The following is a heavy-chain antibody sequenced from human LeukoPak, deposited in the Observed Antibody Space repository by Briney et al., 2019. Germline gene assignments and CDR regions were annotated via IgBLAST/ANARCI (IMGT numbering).Heavy chain of an antibody. D-gene: IGHD2-2*01. J-gene: IGHJ4*02. CDR2: ISYDGSDK. V-gene: IGHV3-30*18. Sequence: PGRSLRLSCAASGFTLSSYGMHWVRQAPGKGLEWVAIISYDGSDKDYADSVKGRFTISRDNSKNTLYLQMNSLRVEDTAVYYCAKDWSCSSASCRFDYWGQGTLVTVSS. CDR3: AKDWSCSSASCRFDY. CDR1: GFTLSSYG.